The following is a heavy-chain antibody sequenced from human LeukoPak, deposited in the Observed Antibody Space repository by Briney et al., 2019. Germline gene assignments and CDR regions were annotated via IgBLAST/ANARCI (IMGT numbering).Heavy chain of an antibody. CDR2: ISGSGGST. CDR3: ARAEGSTSLYGMDV. D-gene: IGHD2-2*01. Sequence: GGSLRLSCAASGFTFSSYAMSWVRQAPGKGLEWVSAISGSGGSTYYADSVKGRFTISRDNSKNTLYLQMNSLRAEDTAVYYCARAEGSTSLYGMDVWGQGTTVTVSS. J-gene: IGHJ6*02. CDR1: GFTFSSYA. V-gene: IGHV3-23*01.